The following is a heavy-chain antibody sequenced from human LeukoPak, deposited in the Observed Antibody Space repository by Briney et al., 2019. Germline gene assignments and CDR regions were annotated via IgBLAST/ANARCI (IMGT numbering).Heavy chain of an antibody. D-gene: IGHD6-13*01. J-gene: IGHJ3*02. CDR2: ISYDGSNK. Sequence: GRSLRLSCAASGFTFSSYGMHWVRQAPGKGLEWVAVISYDGSNKYYADSVKGRFTISRDNSKNTLYLQMGSLRAEDMAVYYCARDGSSTYHDAFDIWGQGTMVTVSS. CDR1: GFTFSSYG. CDR3: ARDGSSTYHDAFDI. V-gene: IGHV3-30*03.